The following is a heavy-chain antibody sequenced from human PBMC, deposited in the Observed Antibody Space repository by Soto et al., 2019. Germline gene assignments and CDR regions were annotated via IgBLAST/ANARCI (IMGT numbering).Heavy chain of an antibody. J-gene: IGHJ5*02. V-gene: IGHV3-23*01. CDR2: ISAGGGGT. CDR3: ENEGKDCNGGKCRSWFDP. CDR1: GFTFSSYA. D-gene: IGHD2-15*01. Sequence: DVQLLESGGGLVQPGGSLGLSCAASGFTFSSYALSWVRQAPGKGLEWVSSISAGGGGTYYADSVKGRFAISRDNSKNTLYLQMNSLRAEDTAIYYCENEGKDCNGGKCRSWFDPWGQGTLVTVSS.